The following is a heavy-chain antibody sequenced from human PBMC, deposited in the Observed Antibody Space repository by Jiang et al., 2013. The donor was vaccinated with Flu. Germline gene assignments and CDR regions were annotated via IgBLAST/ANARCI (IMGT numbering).Heavy chain of an antibody. CDR3: ARGAPYCGGDCLFDY. V-gene: IGHV5-51*01. CDR2: IYLDDSDT. J-gene: IGHJ4*02. CDR1: AYKFTSYW. Sequence: SCEGSAYKFTSYWIGWVRQMPGKGLEWMGIIYLDDSDTKYSPSFQGQVTISADKSISTAYLQWSSLKASDTAMYYCARGAPYCGGDCLFDYWGQGTLVTVSS. D-gene: IGHD2-21*02.